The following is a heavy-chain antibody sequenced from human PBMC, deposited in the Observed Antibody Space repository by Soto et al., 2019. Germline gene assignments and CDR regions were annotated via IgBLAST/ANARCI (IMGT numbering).Heavy chain of an antibody. CDR1: GGTFNTYT. D-gene: IGHD1-26*01. Sequence: ASVKVSCKASGGTFNTYTINWLRQAPGRGLEWVGQVVPMYDSVNYAETFQGRVTITVDKSTNTAYMELTSLRSQDTALYFWASWRSYSGSYCFDYWGQGTLVTVSS. CDR2: VVPMYDSV. V-gene: IGHV1-69*06. CDR3: ASWRSYSGSYCFDY. J-gene: IGHJ4*02.